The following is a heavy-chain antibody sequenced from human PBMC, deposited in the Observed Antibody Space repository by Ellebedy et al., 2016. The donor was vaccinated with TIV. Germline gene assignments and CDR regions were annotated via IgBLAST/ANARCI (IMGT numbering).Heavy chain of an antibody. Sequence: GGFLRLSCAASGFIFSDYYMSWIRQAPGKGLEWVSYISNSGHTIYYADSVKGRFTISRDNAENSLYLQMNSLRPEDTAVYYCARDARFIDQQHNWFDPWGQGTLVTVSS. V-gene: IGHV3-11*01. D-gene: IGHD6-13*01. CDR2: ISNSGHTI. J-gene: IGHJ5*02. CDR3: ARDARFIDQQHNWFDP. CDR1: GFIFSDYY.